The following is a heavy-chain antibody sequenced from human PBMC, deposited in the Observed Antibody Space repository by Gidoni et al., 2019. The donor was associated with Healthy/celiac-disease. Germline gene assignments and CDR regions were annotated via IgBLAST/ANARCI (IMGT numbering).Heavy chain of an antibody. CDR2: IIPIFGTA. J-gene: IGHJ4*02. D-gene: IGHD6-13*01. CDR3: ARGSRPIIAAAGTLAFDY. CDR1: GGTFSSYA. V-gene: IGHV1-69*01. Sequence: QVQLVQSGAEVKKPGSSVKVSCKASGGTFSSYAISWVRQAPGQGLEWMGGIIPIFGTANYAQKFQGRVTITADESTSTAYMELSSLRSEDTAVYYCARGSRPIIAAAGTLAFDYWGQGTLVTVSS.